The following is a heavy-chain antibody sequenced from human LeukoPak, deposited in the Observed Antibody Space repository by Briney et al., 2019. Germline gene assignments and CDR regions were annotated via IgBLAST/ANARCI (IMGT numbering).Heavy chain of an antibody. CDR3: ARDPYSSSWSYGMDV. J-gene: IGHJ6*02. D-gene: IGHD6-13*01. CDR1: GFTFSSYW. Sequence: GGSLRLSCTASGFTFSSYWMSWVRQTPEKGLEWGANIKQDGSEKVYVDSVKGRFTISRDNAKSSLYLQMSGLRAEDTAVYYCARDPYSSSWSYGMDVWGQGTTVTVSS. CDR2: IKQDGSEK. V-gene: IGHV3-7*05.